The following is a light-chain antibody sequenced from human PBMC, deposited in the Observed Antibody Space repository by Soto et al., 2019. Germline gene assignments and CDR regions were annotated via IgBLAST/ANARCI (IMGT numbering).Light chain of an antibody. J-gene: IGLJ2*01. Sequence: QSALTQPASVSGSPGQSITIFCTGTISDVGNSKYVSWYQQYPGKAPKLMIYEVTNRASGVSNRFSGSKSGNTASLTISGLQAEDEADYYCSSYTSGSTLVVFGGGTKLTVL. V-gene: IGLV2-14*01. CDR2: EVT. CDR3: SSYTSGSTLVV. CDR1: ISDVGNSKY.